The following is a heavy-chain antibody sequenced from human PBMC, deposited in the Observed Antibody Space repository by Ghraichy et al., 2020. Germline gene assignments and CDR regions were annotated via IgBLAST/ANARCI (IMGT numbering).Heavy chain of an antibody. Sequence: GGSLRLSCAASGFTFYNHAMSWVRQVPGKGLEWVSAISGSGGSTYYADSVKGRFTISRDNSKNTLYLQMNSLRAEDTAVYYCAKDRTPPLPAVTLYELNWLDPWGQGTLVTVSS. CDR2: ISGSGGST. CDR3: AKDRTPPLPAVTLYELNWLDP. D-gene: IGHD2-2*01. J-gene: IGHJ5*02. V-gene: IGHV3-23*01. CDR1: GFTFYNHA.